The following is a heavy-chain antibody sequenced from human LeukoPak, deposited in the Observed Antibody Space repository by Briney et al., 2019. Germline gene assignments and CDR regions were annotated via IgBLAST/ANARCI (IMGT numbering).Heavy chain of an antibody. CDR2: ISWNSGSI. CDR3: AKEGPTNYKGLDV. CDR1: GFTFSSYS. Sequence: GGSLRLSCAASGFTFSSYSMNWVRQAPGKGLEWVSGISWNSGSIGYADSVKGRFTISRDNAKNSLYLQMNSLRAEDTALYYCAKEGPTNYKGLDVWGQGTTVTVSS. V-gene: IGHV3-9*01. D-gene: IGHD1-1*01. J-gene: IGHJ6*02.